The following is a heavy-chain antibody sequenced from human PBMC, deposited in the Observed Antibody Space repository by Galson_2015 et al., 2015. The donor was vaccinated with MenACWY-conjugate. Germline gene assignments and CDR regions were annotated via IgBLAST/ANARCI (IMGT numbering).Heavy chain of an antibody. Sequence: SLRLSCAASGFTFRNYWMTWVRQAPGKGLEWVASIKKDGSEKYYVDSVKGRFTISRDNTKNSMYLEMNSLRVEDTAVCYCVRGSITLTRSTMDVWGQGDPVTVS. CDR1: GFTFRNYW. CDR2: IKKDGSEK. CDR3: VRGSITLTRSTMDV. J-gene: IGHJ6*02. D-gene: IGHD2-2*01. V-gene: IGHV3-7*03.